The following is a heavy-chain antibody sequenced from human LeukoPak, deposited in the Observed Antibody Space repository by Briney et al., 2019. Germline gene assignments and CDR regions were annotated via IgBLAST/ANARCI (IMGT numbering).Heavy chain of an antibody. J-gene: IGHJ5*01. CDR3: ARHGDYVGVDS. CDR2: INHSGST. Sequence: NPGGSLRLSCAASGFTFSSYAMSWIRQPPGKGLEWIGEINHSGSTKYNPTLKSRVTISVDTSKNQFSLKLSSVTAADTAVYYCARHGDYVGVDSWGQGTLVTVSS. V-gene: IGHV4-34*01. CDR1: GFTFSSYA. D-gene: IGHD4-17*01.